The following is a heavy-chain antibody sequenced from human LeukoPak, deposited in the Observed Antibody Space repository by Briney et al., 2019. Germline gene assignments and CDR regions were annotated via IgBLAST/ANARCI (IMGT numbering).Heavy chain of an antibody. V-gene: IGHV1-8*01. Sequence: ASVKVSCKASGYTFTSYDIKWVRQATGQGLEWMGWMNPNSGNTGYAQKFQGRVTMTRNTSISTAYMELSSLRSEDTAVYYCARGHGYSSSWAQYYYYGMDVWGQGTTVTVSS. D-gene: IGHD6-13*01. CDR2: MNPNSGNT. J-gene: IGHJ6*02. CDR3: ARGHGYSSSWAQYYYYGMDV. CDR1: GYTFTSYD.